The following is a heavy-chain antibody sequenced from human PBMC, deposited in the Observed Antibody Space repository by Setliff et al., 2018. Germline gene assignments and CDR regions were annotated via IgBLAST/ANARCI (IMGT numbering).Heavy chain of an antibody. J-gene: IGHJ6*04. CDR2: IKWNGGDR. CDR3: ARSYNFWSGPALDV. V-gene: IGHV3-20*04. D-gene: IGHD3-3*01. Sequence: GESLKISCVASGFTFDDYDMAWVRQAPGKGLEWVAGIKWNGGDRGYADSVRGRFTISRDNAKNSLYLQMNSLRAEDTAVYYCARSYNFWSGPALDVWGKGTTVTVSS. CDR1: GFTFDDYD.